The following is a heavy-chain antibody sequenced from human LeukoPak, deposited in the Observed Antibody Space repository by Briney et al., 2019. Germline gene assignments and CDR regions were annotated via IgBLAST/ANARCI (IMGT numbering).Heavy chain of an antibody. CDR1: GFSFSNYG. Sequence: GGSLRLYCAASGFSFSNYGMHWVRQAPGKGLEWVAFIRYDGSHKDYADSVKGRFTSSRDNSKNTLYLPMNSLRAEDTAVYYCAKGRWLVDYWGRGTLVTVSS. CDR2: IRYDGSHK. J-gene: IGHJ4*02. D-gene: IGHD6-19*01. CDR3: AKGRWLVDY. V-gene: IGHV3-30*02.